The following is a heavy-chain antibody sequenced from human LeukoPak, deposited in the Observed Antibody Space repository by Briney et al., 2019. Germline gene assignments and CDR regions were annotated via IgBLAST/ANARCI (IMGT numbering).Heavy chain of an antibody. CDR2: ISSSST. CDR3: ARDYGYEIDY. V-gene: IGHV3-21*01. Sequence: GGSLRLSCAASGFTFSSYSMNWVRQAPGKGLEWVSSISSSSTYADSVKGRFTISRDSAKNSLYLQMNSLRVEDTAVYYCARDYGYEIDYWGQGTLVTVSP. CDR1: GFTFSSYS. J-gene: IGHJ4*02. D-gene: IGHD5-24*01.